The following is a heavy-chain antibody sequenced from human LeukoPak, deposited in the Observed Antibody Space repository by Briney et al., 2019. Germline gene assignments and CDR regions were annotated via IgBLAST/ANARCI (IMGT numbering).Heavy chain of an antibody. J-gene: IGHJ6*02. V-gene: IGHV3-74*01. Sequence: PGGSLRLSCAASGFTFSSYWMYWVRQAPGKGLVWVSHINRDGSSTTYADSVKGRFTISRDNAKNTLYLQMSSLRAEDTAVYYCTRGLYCSSTSCKNYYYYGMDVWGQGTTVTVSS. CDR3: TRGLYCSSTSCKNYYYYGMDV. D-gene: IGHD2-2*01. CDR1: GFTFSSYW. CDR2: INRDGSST.